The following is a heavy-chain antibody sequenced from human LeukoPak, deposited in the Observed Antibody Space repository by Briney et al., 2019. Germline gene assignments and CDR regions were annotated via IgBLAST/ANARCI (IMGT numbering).Heavy chain of an antibody. Sequence: IPSETLSLTCTVSGGSISSYYWSWIRQPPGKGLEWIGYIYYSGSTNYNPSLKSRVTMSVDTSKNQFSLKLSSVTAADTAVYYCARAIVVVTAIGYYYYMDVWGKGTTVTVSS. J-gene: IGHJ6*03. CDR2: IYYSGST. V-gene: IGHV4-59*08. CDR1: GGSISSYY. D-gene: IGHD2-21*02. CDR3: ARAIVVVTAIGYYYYMDV.